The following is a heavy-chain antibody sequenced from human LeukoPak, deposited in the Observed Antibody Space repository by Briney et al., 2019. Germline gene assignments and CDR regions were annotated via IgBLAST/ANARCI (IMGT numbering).Heavy chain of an antibody. V-gene: IGHV4-39*07. CDR1: GGSISTSSYY. CDR3: VTSVTVTFTPPAY. Sequence: SETLSLTCNVSGGSISTSSYYWGWVRQSPVKGLEWIGNLDFSGRTNYNPSLKSRVTLSIDTSQTQFSLRLTSVTAADTAVYYCVTSVTVTFTPPAYWGRGALVTVSS. J-gene: IGHJ4*02. CDR2: LDFSGRT. D-gene: IGHD3-16*02.